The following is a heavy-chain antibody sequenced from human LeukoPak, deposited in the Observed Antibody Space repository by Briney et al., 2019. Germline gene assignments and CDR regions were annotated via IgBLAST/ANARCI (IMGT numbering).Heavy chain of an antibody. J-gene: IGHJ4*02. CDR1: GFTVSSIHM. CDR2: IRHSGST. V-gene: IGHV4-4*01. Sequence: GSLRLSCAASGFTVSSIHMVWVRQPPGKGLEWIGEIRHSGSTNYSPSLKSRVTISIDKSKNQLSLKLSSVTAADTANYFCARAGIPWNPADCWGQGTLVIVSS. D-gene: IGHD1-14*01. CDR3: ARAGIPWNPADC.